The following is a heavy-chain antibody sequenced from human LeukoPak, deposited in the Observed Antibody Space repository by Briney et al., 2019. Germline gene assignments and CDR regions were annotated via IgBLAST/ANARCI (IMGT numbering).Heavy chain of an antibody. V-gene: IGHV3-74*01. Sequence: PGGSLRLSCAASGFTFSSYWMHWVRQAPGKGLVWVSPINPDGTVTTHADSVKGRFTISRDNAKNTLYLQMNSLRVEDTAVYYCVRDSPSGFFDLWGRGTLVTVSS. CDR2: INPDGTVT. J-gene: IGHJ2*01. CDR3: VRDSPSGFFDL. D-gene: IGHD6-19*01. CDR1: GFTFSSYW.